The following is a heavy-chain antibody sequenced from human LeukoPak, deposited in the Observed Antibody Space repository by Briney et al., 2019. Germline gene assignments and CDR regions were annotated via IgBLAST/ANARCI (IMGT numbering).Heavy chain of an antibody. Sequence: GASVKVSCKASGYTFISYDINWVRQATGQGLEWMGWMNPNSGNTGYAQKFQGRVTMTRNTSISTAYMELSSLRSEDTAVYYCARGRFNYYDSSGYGYWGQGTLVTVSS. CDR3: ARGRFNYYDSSGYGY. V-gene: IGHV1-8*01. CDR2: MNPNSGNT. J-gene: IGHJ4*02. CDR1: GYTFISYD. D-gene: IGHD3-22*01.